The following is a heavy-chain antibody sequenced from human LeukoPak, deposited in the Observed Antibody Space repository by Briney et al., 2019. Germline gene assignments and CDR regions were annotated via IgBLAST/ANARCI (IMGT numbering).Heavy chain of an antibody. CDR2: INPSGRSA. CDR1: PYTFNKYY. CDR3: ARDSVELERRNWFDP. J-gene: IGHJ5*02. D-gene: IGHD1-1*01. V-gene: IGHV1-46*02. Sequence: ASVKVSCKASPYTFNKYYIHWVRQAPGQGLEWMGVINPSGRSASYAQRFQGRVTMTRDTSTSTVYMDPSSLRSEDTAVYYCARDSVELERRNWFDPWGQGTLVTVSS.